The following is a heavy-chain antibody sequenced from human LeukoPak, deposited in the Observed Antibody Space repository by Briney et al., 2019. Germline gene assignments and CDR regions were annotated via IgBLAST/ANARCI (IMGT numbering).Heavy chain of an antibody. CDR1: GGSFSGYY. CDR3: AREGKAARREFEY. V-gene: IGHV4-34*01. Sequence: SETLSLTCSVYGGSFSGYYWNWIRQPPGKGLEWIGDINHSGYTNYNPSLKSRVTISVDTSKNQFSLKLKSVTAADTAVYYCAREGKAARREFEYWGQGTLVTVSS. D-gene: IGHD6-6*01. J-gene: IGHJ4*02. CDR2: INHSGYT.